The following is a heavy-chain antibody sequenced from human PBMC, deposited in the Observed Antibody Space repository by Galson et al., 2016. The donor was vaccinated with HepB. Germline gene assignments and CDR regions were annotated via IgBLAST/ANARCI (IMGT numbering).Heavy chain of an antibody. Sequence: SLRLSCAASLFTFSRYGMHWVRQAPGKGLEWVAMIWYDGSNKFYADSVKGRFTISRDNSNNRLYLQMNSLRAEDTAVYYCAKRAYYGSGRNGGGMDVWGQGTTVTVSS. CDR3: AKRAYYGSGRNGGGMDV. CDR1: LFTFSRYG. D-gene: IGHD3-10*01. V-gene: IGHV3-33*06. CDR2: IWYDGSNK. J-gene: IGHJ6*02.